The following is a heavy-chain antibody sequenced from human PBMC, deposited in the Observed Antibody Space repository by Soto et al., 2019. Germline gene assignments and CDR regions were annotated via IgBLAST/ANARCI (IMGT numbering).Heavy chain of an antibody. CDR3: AAQLLLYNWFDP. D-gene: IGHD2-15*01. J-gene: IGHJ5*02. CDR2: IYYSGST. V-gene: IGHV4-39*07. Sequence: SETLSLTCTFSGGSISSSSYYWGWIRQPPGKGLEWIGSIYYSGSTNYNPSLKSRVTISVDTSKNQFSLKLSSVTAADTAVYYCAAQLLLYNWFDPWGQGTLVTAPQ. CDR1: GGSISSSSYY.